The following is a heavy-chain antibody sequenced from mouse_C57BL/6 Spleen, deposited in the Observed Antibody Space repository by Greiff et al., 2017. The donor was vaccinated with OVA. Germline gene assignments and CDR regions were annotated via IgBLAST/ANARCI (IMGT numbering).Heavy chain of an antibody. D-gene: IGHD2-3*01. Sequence: VQLQQSGPGLVQPSQSLTISCTASGYSFTSYGVHWVSQPPGKGLEWLGVIWSGGSTDYNASFISRMSFSKDNSKSKVFFKMNSLQADDAAIYYCAKDGYRMDYWGQGTSVTVSS. CDR3: AKDGYRMDY. CDR2: IWSGGST. CDR1: GYSFTSYG. V-gene: IGHV2-4*01. J-gene: IGHJ4*01.